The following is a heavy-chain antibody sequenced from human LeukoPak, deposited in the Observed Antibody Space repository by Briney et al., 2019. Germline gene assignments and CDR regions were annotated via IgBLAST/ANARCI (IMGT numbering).Heavy chain of an antibody. CDR2: IYYSGST. D-gene: IGHD3-9*01. Sequence: ASETLSLTCTVSGGSISSSSYYWGWIRQPPGKGLEWIGSIYYSGSTYYNPSLKSRVTISVDTSKNQFSLKLSSVTAADTAVYYCASQWYYDILYYFDYWGQGTLVTVSS. CDR1: GGSISSSSYY. CDR3: ASQWYYDILYYFDY. J-gene: IGHJ4*02. V-gene: IGHV4-39*07.